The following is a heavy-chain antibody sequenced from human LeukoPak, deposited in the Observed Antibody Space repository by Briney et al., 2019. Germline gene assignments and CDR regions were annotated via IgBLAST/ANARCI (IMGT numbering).Heavy chain of an antibody. CDR2: IFYSGNT. Sequence: PSETLSLTCTVSGGSISSSSYYWGWIRQPPGQGLEWIGSIFYSGNTYYNASLKSRVTISVDTSKNHFSLKLSSVTSADTAVYYCARDLDGVALDQWGQGTLVTVSS. J-gene: IGHJ4*02. CDR1: GGSISSSSYY. CDR3: ARDLDGVALDQ. V-gene: IGHV4-39*02. D-gene: IGHD4-17*01.